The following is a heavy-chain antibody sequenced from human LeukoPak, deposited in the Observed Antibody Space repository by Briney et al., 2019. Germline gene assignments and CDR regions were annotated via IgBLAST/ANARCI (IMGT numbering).Heavy chain of an antibody. CDR2: IISSSSYI. CDR1: GFTFSTYS. CDR3: ARDPQCCSGGSCYSFDY. J-gene: IGHJ4*02. D-gene: IGHD2-15*01. Sequence: KPGGSLRLSCAASGFTFSTYSMNWVRQAPGKGLEWVSSIISSSSYIYYADSVKGRFTISRDNAKNSLYLQMNSLRAEDTAVYYCARDPQCCSGGSCYSFDYWGQGTLVTVSS. V-gene: IGHV3-21*01.